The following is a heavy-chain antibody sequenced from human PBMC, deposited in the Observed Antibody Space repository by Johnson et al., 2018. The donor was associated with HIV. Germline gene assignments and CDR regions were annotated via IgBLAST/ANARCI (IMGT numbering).Heavy chain of an antibody. CDR3: ARADGGSYWGAFDI. D-gene: IGHD1-26*01. CDR2: ISYDGTKK. Sequence: QVQLVESGGDVVRPGGSLRLSCAASGFTFSNFGMHWVRQAPGKGLEWVAVISYDGTKKFYADSVKGRVTISRDNSKNTLYLQMNSLRAEDTAVYYCARADGGSYWGAFDIWGQGTMVTVSS. CDR1: GFTFSNFG. V-gene: IGHV3-30*03. J-gene: IGHJ3*02.